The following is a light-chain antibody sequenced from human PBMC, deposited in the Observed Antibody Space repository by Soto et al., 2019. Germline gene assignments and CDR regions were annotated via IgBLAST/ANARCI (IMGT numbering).Light chain of an antibody. CDR2: DAS. V-gene: IGKV1-33*01. J-gene: IGKJ4*01. Sequence: MHMNQSPSSLSGSVIGRVTITVRASQDITNYLNWYQQKPGKAPKLLIYDASNLETGVPSRFSGSGSGTDFTFTISSLQPEDIATYYCQQCDKLPLTFGGGTKVDI. CDR3: QQCDKLPLT. CDR1: QDITNY.